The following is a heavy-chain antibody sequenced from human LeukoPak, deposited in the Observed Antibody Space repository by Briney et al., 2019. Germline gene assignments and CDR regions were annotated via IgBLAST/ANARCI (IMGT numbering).Heavy chain of an antibody. Sequence: QSGGSLRLSCAASGFTFSSYAMSWVRQAPGKGLEWVSAISGSGGSTYYADSAKGRFTISRDNSKNTLYLQMNSLRAEDTAVYYCAKDGDSTGYYSSYYNHMDVWGKGTSVTISS. CDR3: AKDGDSTGYYSSYYNHMDV. CDR2: ISGSGGST. J-gene: IGHJ6*03. V-gene: IGHV3-23*01. D-gene: IGHD3-22*01. CDR1: GFTFSSYA.